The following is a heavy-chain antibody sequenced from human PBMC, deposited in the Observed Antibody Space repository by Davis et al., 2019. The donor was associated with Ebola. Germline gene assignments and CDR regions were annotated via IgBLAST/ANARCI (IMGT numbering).Heavy chain of an antibody. D-gene: IGHD2-8*02. Sequence: AASVKVSCKASGYTFTSYYMHWVRQAPGQGLEWMGIINPSGGSTSYAQKFQGRVTMTRDTSTSTVYMELSSLRSEDTAVYYCARGNVVYAKVLYYYYGMDVWGKGTTVTVSS. CDR1: GYTFTSYY. J-gene: IGHJ6*04. V-gene: IGHV1-46*01. CDR2: INPSGGST. CDR3: ARGNVVYAKVLYYYYGMDV.